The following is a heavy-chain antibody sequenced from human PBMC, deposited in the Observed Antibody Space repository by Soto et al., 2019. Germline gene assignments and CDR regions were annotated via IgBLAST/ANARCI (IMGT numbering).Heavy chain of an antibody. CDR3: AKVPGDYYYDSSVGPSYYYGMDV. CDR1: GFTFSSYG. CDR2: ISYDGSNK. D-gene: IGHD3-22*01. J-gene: IGHJ6*01. Sequence: QVQLVESGGGVVQPGRSLRLSCAASGFTFSSYGMHWVRQAPGKGLEWVAVISYDGSNKYYADSVKGRFTISRDNSKNTLYLQMNSLRAEDTAVYYCAKVPGDYYYDSSVGPSYYYGMDVW. V-gene: IGHV3-30*18.